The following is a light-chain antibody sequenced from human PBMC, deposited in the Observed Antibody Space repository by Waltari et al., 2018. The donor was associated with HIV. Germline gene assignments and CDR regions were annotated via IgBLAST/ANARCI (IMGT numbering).Light chain of an antibody. J-gene: IGKJ5*01. Sequence: IVMTQSPDSLAVFLGERATIHCTSSQSVLYNSNNKDYLAWYQQNPGQPPQLLIYWASTRDSGVPDRCSGGGSGTDFTLNVRSLQAEDVAVYYCQQYFSTIPLGQGTRLE. CDR2: WAS. CDR3: QQYFSTIP. V-gene: IGKV4-1*01. CDR1: QSVLYNSNNKDY.